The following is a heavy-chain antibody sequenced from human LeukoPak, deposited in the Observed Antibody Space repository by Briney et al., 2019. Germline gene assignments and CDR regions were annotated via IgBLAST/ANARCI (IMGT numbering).Heavy chain of an antibody. CDR2: IYYSGST. V-gene: IGHV4-59*01. CDR1: GGSISSYY. CDR3: ARDGPPLY. Sequence: TSETLSLTCTVPGGSISSYYWSWIRQTPGKGLEWIGYIYYSGSTNYNPSLTSRVTISVDTSKNQFSLKLSSVTAADTAVYYCARDGPPLYWGQGTLVTVSS. J-gene: IGHJ4*02.